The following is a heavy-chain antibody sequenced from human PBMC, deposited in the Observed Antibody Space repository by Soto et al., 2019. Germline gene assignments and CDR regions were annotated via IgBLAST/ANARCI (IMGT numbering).Heavy chain of an antibody. J-gene: IGHJ4*02. CDR3: AKPLSAYCGAACGDY. CDR2: ISGSGGST. Sequence: GGSLRLSCAASGFTFSSYAMSWVRQAPGKGLEWVSAISGSGGSTYYADSVKGRFTISRDNSKNTLYLQMNSLRAEDTAVYYCAKPLSAYCGAACGDYWGQGTLLTISS. V-gene: IGHV3-23*01. D-gene: IGHD2-21*01. CDR1: GFTFSSYA.